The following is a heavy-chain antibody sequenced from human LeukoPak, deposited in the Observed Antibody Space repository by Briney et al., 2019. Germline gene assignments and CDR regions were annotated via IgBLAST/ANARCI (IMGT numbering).Heavy chain of an antibody. V-gene: IGHV3-64*01. CDR2: ISSNGGST. Sequence: PGGSLRLSCAASGFTFSSYAMHWVRQAPGKGLEYVSAISSNGGSTYYANSVKGRFTISRDNSKNTLYLQMGSLRAEDMAVYYCASGVLRYFDGGLVSNAFDIWGQGTMVTVSS. CDR1: GFTFSSYA. J-gene: IGHJ3*02. D-gene: IGHD3-9*01. CDR3: ASGVLRYFDGGLVSNAFDI.